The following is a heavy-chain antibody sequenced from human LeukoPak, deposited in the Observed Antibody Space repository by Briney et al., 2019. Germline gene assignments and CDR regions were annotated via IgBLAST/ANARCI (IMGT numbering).Heavy chain of an antibody. Sequence: PSETLSLTCTVSGYSISSGYYWGWIRQPPGKGLEWIGSIYHSGSTYYNPSLKSRVTISVDTSKNQFSLKLSSVTTADTAVYYCARYYYDNSGSIYAFDIWGQGTMVTVSS. CDR3: ARYYYDNSGSIYAFDI. J-gene: IGHJ3*02. CDR2: IYHSGST. CDR1: GYSISSGYY. V-gene: IGHV4-38-2*02. D-gene: IGHD3-22*01.